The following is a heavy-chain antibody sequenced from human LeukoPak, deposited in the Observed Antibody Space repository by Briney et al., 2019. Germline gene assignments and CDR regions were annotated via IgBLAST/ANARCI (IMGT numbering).Heavy chain of an antibody. J-gene: IGHJ4*02. CDR1: GFSFRDYW. V-gene: IGHV3-7*01. CDR2: INMYGSDK. Sequence: QPGGSLRLSCVASGFSFRDYWMTWVRQAPGKGLEFVANINMYGSDKYYVDSVKGRFTISRDNAKKSVYLEMNSLRVEDTAVYYCARRNLFDYWGQGTLVTVSS. D-gene: IGHD1-14*01. CDR3: ARRNLFDY.